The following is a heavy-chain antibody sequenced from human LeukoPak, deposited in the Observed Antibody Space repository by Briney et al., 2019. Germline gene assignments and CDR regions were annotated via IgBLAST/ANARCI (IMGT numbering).Heavy chain of an antibody. CDR2: ISGSGGST. Sequence: GGSLRLSCAASGFTFSSYAMSWVRQAPGKGLEWVSAISGSGGSTYYADSVKGRFTISRDNSKNTPYLQMNSLRAEDTAVYYCAKDRGRGDCSSTSCLFDYWGQGTLVTVSS. D-gene: IGHD2-2*01. V-gene: IGHV3-23*01. CDR1: GFTFSSYA. J-gene: IGHJ4*02. CDR3: AKDRGRGDCSSTSCLFDY.